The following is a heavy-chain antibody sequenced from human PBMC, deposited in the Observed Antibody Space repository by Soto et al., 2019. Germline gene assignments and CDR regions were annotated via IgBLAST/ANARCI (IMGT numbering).Heavy chain of an antibody. CDR1: GFTFSRYE. CDR3: ARVGDGCNLND. Sequence: GGSLRLSCAASGFTFSRYEMNWVRQAPGKGLEWGSYSSSSGSTKYYADSVKGRFTISRDNAKNSLYLQMNSLRVEDTAVYYCARVGDGCNLNDWRHGTLVTDSS. J-gene: IGHJ4*01. D-gene: IGHD1-26*01. CDR2: SSSSGSTK. V-gene: IGHV3-48*03.